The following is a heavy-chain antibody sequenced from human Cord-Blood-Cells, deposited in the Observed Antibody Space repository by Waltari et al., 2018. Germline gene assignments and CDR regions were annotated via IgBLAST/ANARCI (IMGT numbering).Heavy chain of an antibody. CDR2: INHSGST. D-gene: IGHD6-6*01. Sequence: QVQLQQWGAGLLKPSETLSLTCAVYGGSFSVYYWSWIRQPPGKGLEWIGEINHSGSTNYNPSLKSRVTISVDTSKNQFSLKLSSVTAADTAVYYCARGIYSSSSAWGQGTLVTVSS. CDR3: ARGIYSSSSA. J-gene: IGHJ4*02. V-gene: IGHV4-34*01. CDR1: GGSFSVYY.